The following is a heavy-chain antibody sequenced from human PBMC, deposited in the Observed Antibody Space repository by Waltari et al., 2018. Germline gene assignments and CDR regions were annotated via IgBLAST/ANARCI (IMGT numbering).Heavy chain of an antibody. J-gene: IGHJ3*02. V-gene: IGHV4-39*01. D-gene: IGHD1-1*01. Sequence: QLQLQESGPRLVKPSETLSLTCTVSGCSISSSIYYWGWIRQPPGKGLEWIGSIYYSWSTYYNPSLTRRLTISVDTSKNQFSLQLSAVTAADTAVYYCARPRTTGSPDDAFDIWSQGAMVTVSS. CDR3: ARPRTTGSPDDAFDI. CDR1: GCSISSSIYY. CDR2: IYYSWST.